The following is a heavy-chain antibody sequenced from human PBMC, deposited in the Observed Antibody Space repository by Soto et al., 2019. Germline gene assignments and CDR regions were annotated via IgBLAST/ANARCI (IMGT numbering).Heavy chain of an antibody. J-gene: IGHJ1*01. D-gene: IGHD2-21*02. CDR3: AIGLVVVTATGAEYFQH. Sequence: GGSLRLSCAASGFTFSTYAMSWVRQAPGKGLEWVSAISGSGGGTYYADSVKGRFTISRDNSKNTLYLQMNSLRAEDTAVYYCAIGLVVVTATGAEYFQHWGQGTLVTVSS. CDR1: GFTFSTYA. V-gene: IGHV3-23*01. CDR2: ISGSGGGT.